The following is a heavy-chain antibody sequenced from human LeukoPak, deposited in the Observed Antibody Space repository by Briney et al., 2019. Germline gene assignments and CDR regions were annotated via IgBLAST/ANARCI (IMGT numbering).Heavy chain of an antibody. CDR2: IYYSGST. CDR1: DASIISNY. V-gene: IGHV4-59*01. Sequence: LETLSLTCTVSDASIISNYWSWIRQPPGKGLEWIGYIYYSGSTDYNPSLKSRVTISLDTSKKQFSLRLSSVTAADTAVYFCASRAYYKYYYDYWGQGTPVTVSS. D-gene: IGHD3-10*01. J-gene: IGHJ4*02. CDR3: ASRAYYKYYYDY.